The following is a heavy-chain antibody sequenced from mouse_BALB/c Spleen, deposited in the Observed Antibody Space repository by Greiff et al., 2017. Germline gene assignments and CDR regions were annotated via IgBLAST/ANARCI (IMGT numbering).Heavy chain of an antibody. V-gene: IGHV3-2*02. J-gene: IGHJ1*01. D-gene: IGHD2-3*01. CDR3: ARNDGYAHWYFDV. CDR1: GYSITSDYA. Sequence: EVQLQESGPGLVKPSQSLSLTCTVTGYSITSDYAWNWIRQFPGNKLEWMGYISYSGSTSYNPSLKSRISITRDTSKNQFFLQLNSVTTEDTATYYCARNDGYAHWYFDVWGAGTTVTVSS. CDR2: ISYSGST.